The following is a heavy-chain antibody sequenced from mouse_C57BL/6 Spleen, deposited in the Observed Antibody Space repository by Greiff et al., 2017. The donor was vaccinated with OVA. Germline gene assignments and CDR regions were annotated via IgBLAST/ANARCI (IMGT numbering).Heavy chain of an antibody. CDR3: ARGGGNQAWFAY. J-gene: IGHJ3*01. CDR2: IWSGGST. CDR1: GFSLTSYG. V-gene: IGHV2-2*01. Sequence: QVQLKESGPGLVQPSQSLSITCTVSGFSLTSYGVHWVRQSPGKGLEWLGVIWSGGSTDYNAAFISRLSISKDNSKSQVFFKMNSLQADDTAIYYCARGGGNQAWFAYWGQGTLVTVSA. D-gene: IGHD1-1*02.